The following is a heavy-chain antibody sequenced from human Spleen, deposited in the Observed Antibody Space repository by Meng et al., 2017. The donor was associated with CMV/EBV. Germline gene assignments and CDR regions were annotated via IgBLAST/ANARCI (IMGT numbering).Heavy chain of an antibody. V-gene: IGHV3-74*01. Sequence: GESLKISCAASGFTFSNFWMHWVRQAPGKGLVWVSRINSDGSNTNYADSVKGRFTISRDNAKNTLYLQMNSLRAEDTAVYYCAKPLYDFWSGYYTAPFDYWGQGTLVTVSS. D-gene: IGHD3-3*01. CDR3: AKPLYDFWSGYYTAPFDY. CDR1: GFTFSNFW. J-gene: IGHJ4*02. CDR2: INSDGSNT.